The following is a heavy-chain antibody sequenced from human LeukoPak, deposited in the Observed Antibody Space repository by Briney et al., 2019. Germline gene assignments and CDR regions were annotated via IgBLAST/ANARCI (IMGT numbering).Heavy chain of an antibody. J-gene: IGHJ4*02. Sequence: PGRSLRLSCAASGFTFSSYGMHWVRQAPGKGLEWVSFISSSSSSIYYADSVKGRFTISRDNAKNSLYLQMNSLRAEDTAVYYCARDQGSGWWAYWGQGTLVTVSS. CDR2: ISSSSSSI. CDR1: GFTFSSYG. CDR3: ARDQGSGWWAY. V-gene: IGHV3-21*01. D-gene: IGHD6-19*01.